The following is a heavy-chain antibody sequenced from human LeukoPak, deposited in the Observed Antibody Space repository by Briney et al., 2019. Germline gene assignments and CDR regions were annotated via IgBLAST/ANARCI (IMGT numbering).Heavy chain of an antibody. V-gene: IGHV1-18*01. Sequence: ASVKVSCKASGYTFTSYGISWVRQAPGQGLEWMGWISAYNGNTNYAQKLQGRVTMTTDTSTSTAYMELRSLRSDDTAVYYCARLTGYYDFYYYYYYMDVWGKGTTVTISS. CDR1: GYTFTSYG. J-gene: IGHJ6*03. D-gene: IGHD3/OR15-3a*01. CDR3: ARLTGYYDFYYYYYYMDV. CDR2: ISAYNGNT.